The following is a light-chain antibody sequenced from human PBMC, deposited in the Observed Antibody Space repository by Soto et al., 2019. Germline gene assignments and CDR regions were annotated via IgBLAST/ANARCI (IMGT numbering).Light chain of an antibody. CDR1: QIVTSS. Sequence: EIVLTQSPATLSLSPGTGATLSCRASQIVTSSLAWYQQRPGQAPRLLIYDTFTRATGIPARFSAKGAGTDFALTIGSLEPEDSAVYFCQLRSDWSPTYTFGQGTKLE. CDR3: QLRSDWSPTYT. CDR2: DTF. V-gene: IGKV3-11*01. J-gene: IGKJ2*01.